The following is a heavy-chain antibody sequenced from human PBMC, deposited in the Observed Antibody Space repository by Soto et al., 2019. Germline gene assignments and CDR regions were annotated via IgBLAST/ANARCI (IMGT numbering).Heavy chain of an antibody. D-gene: IGHD6-6*01. CDR3: AREGGSIAARRCFDY. J-gene: IGHJ4*02. Sequence: GALRLSCAASGFTFRDYYMGWIRQAPGKGLEWVSYISSSGSTIYYADSVKGRFTISRDNAKNSLYLQMNSLRAEDTAVYYCAREGGSIAARRCFDYWGQGTLVTVSS. V-gene: IGHV3-11*01. CDR2: ISSSGSTI. CDR1: GFTFRDYY.